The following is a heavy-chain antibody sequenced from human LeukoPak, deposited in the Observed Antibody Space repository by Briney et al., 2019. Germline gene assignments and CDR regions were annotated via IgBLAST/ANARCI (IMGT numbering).Heavy chain of an antibody. Sequence: PSETLSLTCTISGGSISSNYWSWIRQPPGKGLEWIGYCHYSGNTNYNPSLKSRATISVDMSKNQFSLTLNSVTAADTAVYYCARSASSTSRSVFDIWGQGTRVTASS. CDR2: CHYSGNT. J-gene: IGHJ3*02. CDR3: ARSASSTSRSVFDI. V-gene: IGHV4-59*13. CDR1: GGSISSNY.